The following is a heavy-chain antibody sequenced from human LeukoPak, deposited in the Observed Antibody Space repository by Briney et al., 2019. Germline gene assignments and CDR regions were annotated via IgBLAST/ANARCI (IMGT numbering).Heavy chain of an antibody. V-gene: IGHV4-39*07. CDR1: GGSISSSSYY. D-gene: IGHD4-17*01. CDR3: ATVMTTVTTTWGSYYMDV. J-gene: IGHJ6*03. Sequence: SETLSLTCTVSGGSISSSSYYWGWIRQPPGKGLEWIGSIYYSGSTYYNPSLKSRVTISVDTSKNQFSLKLSSVTAADTAVYYCATVMTTVTTTWGSYYMDVWGKGTTVTVSS. CDR2: IYYSGST.